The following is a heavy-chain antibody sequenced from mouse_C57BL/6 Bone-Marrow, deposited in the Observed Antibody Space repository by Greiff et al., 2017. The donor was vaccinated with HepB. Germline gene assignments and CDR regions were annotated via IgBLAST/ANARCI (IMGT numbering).Heavy chain of an antibody. CDR1: GYTFTSYW. CDR2: IDPSDSYT. CDR3: ARNYYYGSSYWGYWYFDV. J-gene: IGHJ1*03. V-gene: IGHV1-50*01. Sequence: QVQLQQPGAELVKPGASVKLSCKASGYTFTSYWMQWVKQRPGQGLEWIGEIDPSDSYTNYNQKFKGKATLTVDTSSSTAYMQLSSLTSEDSAVYYCARNYYYGSSYWGYWYFDVWGTGTTVTVSS. D-gene: IGHD1-1*01.